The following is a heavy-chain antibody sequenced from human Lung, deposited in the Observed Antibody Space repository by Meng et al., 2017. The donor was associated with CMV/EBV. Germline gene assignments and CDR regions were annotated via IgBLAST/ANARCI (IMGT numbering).Heavy chain of an antibody. CDR2: VYYNENTYYTGGT. V-gene: IGHV4-59*01. Sequence: SXTXSLXCTVFGGSISGYYWTWIRQPPGKGLEWIGYVYYNENTYYTGGTNYNHSLKSRVTMSVDTSQNQFSLKLSSVIAADTAVYYCARDRLVRGWGGYFDYWXQGALVTVSS. D-gene: IGHD3-10*01. CDR1: GGSISGYY. CDR3: ARDRLVRGWGGYFDY. J-gene: IGHJ4*01.